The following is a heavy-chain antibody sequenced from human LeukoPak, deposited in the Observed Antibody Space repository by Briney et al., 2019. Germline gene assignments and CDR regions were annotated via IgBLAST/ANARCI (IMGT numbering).Heavy chain of an antibody. CDR2: IYTSGST. CDR3: ARARSTSLHRPHSRNWYFDL. D-gene: IGHD2-2*01. Sequence: PSETLSLTCTVSGGSISSSSYYWGWIRQPPGKGLEWIGRIYTSGSTNYNPSLKSRVTMSVDTSKNQFSLKLSSVTAADTAVYYCARARSTSLHRPHSRNWYFDLWGRGTLVTVSS. CDR1: GGSISSSSYY. V-gene: IGHV4-61*05. J-gene: IGHJ2*01.